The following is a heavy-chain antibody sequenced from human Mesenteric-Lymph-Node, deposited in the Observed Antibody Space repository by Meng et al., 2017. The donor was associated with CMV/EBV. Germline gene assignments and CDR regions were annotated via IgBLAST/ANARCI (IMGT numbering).Heavy chain of an antibody. CDR1: SLGGYS. CDR3: ARGLYCSSTSCYTRPFDP. J-gene: IGHJ5*02. V-gene: IGHV4-34*01. D-gene: IGHD2-2*02. CDR2: INHSGST. Sequence: SLGGYSWSWIRQPPGKGLEWIGEINHSGSTNYNPSLKSRVTISVDTSKNQFSLKLSSVTAADTAVYYCARGLYCSSTSCYTRPFDPWGQGTLVTVSS.